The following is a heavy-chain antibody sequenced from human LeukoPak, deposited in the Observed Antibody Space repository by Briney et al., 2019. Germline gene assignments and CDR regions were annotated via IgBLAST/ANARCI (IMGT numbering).Heavy chain of an antibody. CDR3: ARVDDFWRWFDP. CDR1: GGSISSGGYY. J-gene: IGHJ5*02. V-gene: IGHV4-31*03. D-gene: IGHD3-3*01. CDR2: IYYSGST. Sequence: SQTLSLTCTVSGGSISSGGYYWSWIRQHPGKGLEWIGYIYYSGSTYYNPSLKSRVTISVDTSKNQFSLKLSSVTAADTPVYYCARVDDFWRWFDPWGQGTLVTVSS.